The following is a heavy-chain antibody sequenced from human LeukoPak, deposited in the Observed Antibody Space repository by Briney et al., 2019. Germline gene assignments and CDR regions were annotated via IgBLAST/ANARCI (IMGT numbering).Heavy chain of an antibody. V-gene: IGHV3-74*01. D-gene: IGHD5-24*01. CDR2: IKNDGSST. J-gene: IGHJ4*02. CDR1: GFTFSKYE. CDR3: VRDAWMASTPLDY. Sequence: PGGSLRLSCTASGFTFSKYEMNWVRQAPGKGLVWVSRIKNDGSSTNYADSVKGRFTISRDNAKNTLYLQINSLRAEDTAGYYCVRDAWMASTPLDYWGQGTLVTVSS.